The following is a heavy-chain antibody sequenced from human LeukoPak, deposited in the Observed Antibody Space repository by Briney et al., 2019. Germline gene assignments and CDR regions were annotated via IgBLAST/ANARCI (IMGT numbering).Heavy chain of an antibody. Sequence: PGGSLRLSCAASGFTFSDYYMSWIRQAPGKGLEWVSYISSSGSTIYYADSVKGRFTISRDNAKNSLYLQMNSLRAEDTAVYYCAKGYCSSNSCRTNDYWGQGTLVTVSS. CDR3: AKGYCSSNSCRTNDY. CDR2: ISSSGSTI. J-gene: IGHJ4*02. V-gene: IGHV3-11*01. D-gene: IGHD2-2*01. CDR1: GFTFSDYY.